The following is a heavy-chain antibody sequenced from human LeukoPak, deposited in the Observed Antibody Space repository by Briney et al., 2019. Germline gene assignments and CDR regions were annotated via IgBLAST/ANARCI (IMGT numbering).Heavy chain of an antibody. Sequence: SETLPLICSVSGGPISCGVYFGSWIPQPPGDGLEGIGYIYYSGRTDYNTSLKSRVTKSVDTSKNQFSLKLRSVTVADTAVYYCARDPLLTLSSIAAAATVHYEMDVWGQGTTVTVSS. V-gene: IGHV4-30-4*01. CDR3: ARDPLLTLSSIAAAATVHYEMDV. CDR2: IYYSGRT. D-gene: IGHD6-13*01. CDR1: GGPISCGVYF. J-gene: IGHJ6*02.